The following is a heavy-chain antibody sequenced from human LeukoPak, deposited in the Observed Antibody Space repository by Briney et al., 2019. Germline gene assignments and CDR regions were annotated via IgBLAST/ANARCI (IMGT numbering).Heavy chain of an antibody. J-gene: IGHJ4*02. CDR3: AKCDSSGWYVEDY. Sequence: HPGGSLRLSCAASGFTFSSYWMSWVRQAPGKGLEWVANIKQDGSEKYCVDSVKGRFTISRDNAKNSLYLQMNSLRAEDAAVYYCAKCDSSGWYVEDYWGQGTLVTVSS. D-gene: IGHD6-19*01. CDR1: GFTFSSYW. V-gene: IGHV3-7*03. CDR2: IKQDGSEK.